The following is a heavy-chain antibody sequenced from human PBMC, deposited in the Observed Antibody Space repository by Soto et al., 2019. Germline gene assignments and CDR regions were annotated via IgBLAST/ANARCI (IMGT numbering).Heavy chain of an antibody. CDR2: ISWNSGSI. Sequence: EVQLVESGGGLVQPGRSLRLSCAASGFTFDDYAMHWVRQAPGKGLEWVSGISWNSGSIGYADSVKGRFTISGDNAKNSLYLQMNSLRAEDTALYYCAKDWGYSGSYYEYYFDYWGQGTLVTVSS. J-gene: IGHJ4*02. CDR1: GFTFDDYA. CDR3: AKDWGYSGSYYEYYFDY. D-gene: IGHD1-26*01. V-gene: IGHV3-9*01.